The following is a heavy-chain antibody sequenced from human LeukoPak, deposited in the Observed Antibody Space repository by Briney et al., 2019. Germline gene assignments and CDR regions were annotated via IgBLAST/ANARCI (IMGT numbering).Heavy chain of an antibody. CDR1: GYTFTSYG. J-gene: IGHJ6*03. D-gene: IGHD3-9*01. V-gene: IGHV1-18*01. Sequence: GASVKVSCKASGYTFTSYGISWVRQAPGQGLEWMGWISAYNGNTNYAQKLQGRVTMTTDTSTSTAYMELRSLRSDDTAVYYCARGSPLRYFDWLLSYYYYYYMDVWGKGTTVTVSS. CDR2: ISAYNGNT. CDR3: ARGSPLRYFDWLLSYYYYYYMDV.